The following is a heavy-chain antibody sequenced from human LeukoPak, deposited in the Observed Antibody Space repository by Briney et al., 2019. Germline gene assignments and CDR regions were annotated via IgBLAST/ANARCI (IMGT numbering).Heavy chain of an antibody. CDR2: IYYSGST. CDR1: GGSISNYY. Sequence: SETLSLTCTVSGGSISNYYWSWIRQPPGKGLEWIGYIYYSGSTNYNPSLKSRVTISVDTSKNQFSLKLSSVTAADTAVYYCAREAGGDIVVVPAAIRHSWFDPWGQGTLVTVSS. V-gene: IGHV4-59*01. J-gene: IGHJ5*02. CDR3: AREAGGDIVVVPAAIRHSWFDP. D-gene: IGHD2-2*01.